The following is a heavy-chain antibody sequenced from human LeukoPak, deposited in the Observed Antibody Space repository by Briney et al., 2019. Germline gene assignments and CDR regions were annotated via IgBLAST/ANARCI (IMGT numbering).Heavy chain of an antibody. CDR2: IYYSGST. CDR3: ARLTGYSSGWYFHYYGMDV. Sequence: PSETLSLTCTVSGGSISSYYWSWIRQPPGKGLEWIGYIYYSGSTNCNPSLKSRVTISVDTSKNQFSLKLSSVTAADTAVYYCARLTGYSSGWYFHYYGMDVWGQGTTVTVSS. CDR1: GGSISSYY. D-gene: IGHD6-19*01. V-gene: IGHV4-59*01. J-gene: IGHJ6*02.